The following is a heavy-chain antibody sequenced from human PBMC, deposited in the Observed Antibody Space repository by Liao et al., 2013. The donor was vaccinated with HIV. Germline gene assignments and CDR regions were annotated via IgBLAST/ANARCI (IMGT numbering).Heavy chain of an antibody. CDR3: ARDGSLWGGYYVY. D-gene: IGHD3-3*01. CDR2: LFAAGNT. J-gene: IGHJ4*02. CDR1: GDSISSGSHY. Sequence: QVQLQESGPGLVKPSQTLSLACTVSGDSISSGSHYWTWIRQPAGRGLEWIGRLFAAGNTNYNPSLKSRVTMSADTSKNQFSLKLHSVTATDTAVYYCARDGSLWGGYYVYWGQGMQVSVSS. V-gene: IGHV4-61*02.